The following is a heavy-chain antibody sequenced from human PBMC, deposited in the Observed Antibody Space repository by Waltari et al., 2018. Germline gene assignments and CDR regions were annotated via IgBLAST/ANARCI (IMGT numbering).Heavy chain of an antibody. CDR1: GYTFTSYA. CDR2: INAGNGNT. D-gene: IGHD2-21*01. Sequence: QVQLVQSGAEVKKPGASVKVYCKASGYTFTSYAMHWVRQAPGQRRELMGWINAGNGNTKYSPKFQGRGTITRDTSAVRAYMELSSLRSDDTAVYYCARAYCGVDCYSRWFDPWGQGTLVTVSS. CDR3: ARAYCGVDCYSRWFDP. J-gene: IGHJ5*02. V-gene: IGHV1-3*01.